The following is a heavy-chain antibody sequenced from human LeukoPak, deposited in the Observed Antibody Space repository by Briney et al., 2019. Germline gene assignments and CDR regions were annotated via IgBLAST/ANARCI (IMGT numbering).Heavy chain of an antibody. Sequence: GGPLRLSCLGSEFTFSRYSMNWVRQAPGKGLEWFSHIGVGSRIIDYADSVKGRFTISRDEAKNSVFLQMNSLRDEDTAVYYCARDGGYDFDYWGQGTLVTVSS. CDR2: IGVGSRII. CDR3: ARDGGYDFDY. D-gene: IGHD3-16*01. CDR1: EFTFSRYS. V-gene: IGHV3-48*02. J-gene: IGHJ4*02.